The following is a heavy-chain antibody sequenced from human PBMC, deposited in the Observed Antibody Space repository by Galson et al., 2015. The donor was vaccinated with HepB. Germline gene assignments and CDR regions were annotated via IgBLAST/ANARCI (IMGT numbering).Heavy chain of an antibody. V-gene: IGHV3-30*04. CDR3: TTHFWSGYVLVDY. CDR2: ISYDGSNK. J-gene: IGHJ4*02. CDR1: GFTFSSYA. D-gene: IGHD3-3*02. Sequence: SLRLSCAASGFTFSSYAMRWVRQAPGKGLEWVAVISYDGSNKYYADSVKGRFTISRDNSKNTLYLQMNSLKTEDTAVYYCTTHFWSGYVLVDYWGQGTLVTVSS.